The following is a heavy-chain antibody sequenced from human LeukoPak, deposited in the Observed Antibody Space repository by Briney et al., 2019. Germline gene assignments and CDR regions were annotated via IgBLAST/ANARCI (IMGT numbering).Heavy chain of an antibody. V-gene: IGHV3-48*04. J-gene: IGHJ4*02. CDR2: ISSSSSTI. D-gene: IGHD3-22*01. CDR1: GFTFSNYN. CDR3: ARGSQDSSGYYRGALGY. Sequence: GGSLRLSCAASGFTFSNYNMNWVRQAPGKGLEWVSYISSSSSTIYYADSVKGRFTISRDNAKNSLYLQMNSLRAEDTAVYYCARGSQDSSGYYRGALGYWGQGTLVTVSS.